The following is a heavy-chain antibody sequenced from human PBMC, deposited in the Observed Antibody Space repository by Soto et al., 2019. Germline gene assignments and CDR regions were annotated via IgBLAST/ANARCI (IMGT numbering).Heavy chain of an antibody. Sequence: QLQLQESGPGLVKPSETLSLTCTVSGGSISSSSYYWGWIRQPPGKGLEWIGSIYYSGSTYYNPSLKGRVTISVDTSKNQFSLKLSSVTAADTAVYYCARHLPDPYCSGGSCEVANNWFDPWGQGTLVTVSS. J-gene: IGHJ5*02. CDR3: ARHLPDPYCSGGSCEVANNWFDP. D-gene: IGHD2-15*01. V-gene: IGHV4-39*01. CDR1: GGSISSSSYY. CDR2: IYYSGST.